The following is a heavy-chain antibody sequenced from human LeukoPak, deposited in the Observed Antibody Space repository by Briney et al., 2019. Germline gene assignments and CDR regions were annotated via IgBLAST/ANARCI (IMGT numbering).Heavy chain of an antibody. D-gene: IGHD1-14*01. CDR2: IKEDGSEK. CDR3: ARDPETERGRDGLDC. CDR1: GFTFSSYW. Sequence: GGSLKLSCAASGFTFSSYWMSWVRPPPGKGLAWMPNIKEDGSEKYYIDTVKGRFTISRDNAKNSLNLQMNSLRAGETAVYFCARDPETERGRDGLDCWGQGTLVTVSS. V-gene: IGHV3-7*01. J-gene: IGHJ4*02.